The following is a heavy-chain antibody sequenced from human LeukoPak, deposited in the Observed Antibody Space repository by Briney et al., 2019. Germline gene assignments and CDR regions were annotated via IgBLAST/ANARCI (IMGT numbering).Heavy chain of an antibody. CDR3: VRATAIFDY. Sequence: SQTLSLTCVISGXSVSSNGSSWNWIRQSPSRGLEWLGRTYYRSKWYFDYAVSVKSRISINPDTSKNQFSLLLNSVTPEDTAVYYCVRATAIFDYWGQGTLVTVFS. D-gene: IGHD2-21*02. J-gene: IGHJ4*02. CDR2: TYYRSKWYF. V-gene: IGHV6-1*01. CDR1: GXSVSSNGSS.